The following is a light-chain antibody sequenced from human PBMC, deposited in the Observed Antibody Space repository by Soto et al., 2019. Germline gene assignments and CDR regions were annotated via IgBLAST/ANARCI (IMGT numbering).Light chain of an antibody. CDR2: DAS. Sequence: DIQMTQSPSSLSASVGDRDAITCQASEDISNYLNWYQQKPGKAPKLLIYDASNLETGVPSRFSGGGSGTDFTFTISSLQPEDTATYYCQQYDHLPLTFGQGTRLEIK. CDR3: QQYDHLPLT. J-gene: IGKJ5*01. V-gene: IGKV1-33*01. CDR1: EDISNY.